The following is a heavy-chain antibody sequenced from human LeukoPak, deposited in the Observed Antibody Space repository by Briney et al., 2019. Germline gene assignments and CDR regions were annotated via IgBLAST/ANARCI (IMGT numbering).Heavy chain of an antibody. V-gene: IGHV4-59*01. CDR2: IYYSGST. D-gene: IGHD3-22*01. CDR1: GGSISSYY. CDR3: ARDTSGYGRGSFDY. J-gene: IGHJ4*02. Sequence: SETLSLTCTVSGGSISSYYWSWIRQPPGKGLEWIGYIYYSGSTNYTPSLKSRVTISVDTSNNQFSLKLSSVTAADTAVYYCARDTSGYGRGSFDYWGQGTLVTVSS.